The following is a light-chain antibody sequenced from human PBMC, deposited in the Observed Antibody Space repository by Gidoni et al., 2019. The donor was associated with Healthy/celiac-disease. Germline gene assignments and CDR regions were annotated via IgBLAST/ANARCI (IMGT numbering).Light chain of an antibody. Sequence: EIVLTPSPGTLSLSPGERATLSCRASQSVSSSHLAWYQQTPGQAPRLLIYGASSRATGIPDRFSGSGSGTDFTLTISRLEPEDFAVYYCQQYGSSPWTFGQGTKVEIK. CDR1: QSVSSSH. CDR2: GAS. V-gene: IGKV3-20*01. CDR3: QQYGSSPWT. J-gene: IGKJ1*01.